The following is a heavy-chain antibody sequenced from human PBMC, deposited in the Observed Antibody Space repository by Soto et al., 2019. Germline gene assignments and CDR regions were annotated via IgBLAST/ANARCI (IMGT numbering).Heavy chain of an antibody. V-gene: IGHV4-38-2*01. Sequence: SETLSLTCAISGYSINSGYYWGWIRQPPGKGLEWLGSIHHRGSTYYNPSLKSRVTISLDTSKNQFSLRLTSVTAADTAVFYCARGLRANDGYYFDYWGQGALVTVSS. J-gene: IGHJ4*02. CDR2: IHHRGST. CDR3: ARGLRANDGYYFDY. CDR1: GYSINSGYY. D-gene: IGHD1-1*01.